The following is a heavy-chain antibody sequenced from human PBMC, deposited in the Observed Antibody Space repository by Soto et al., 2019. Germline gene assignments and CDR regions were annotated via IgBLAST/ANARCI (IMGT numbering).Heavy chain of an antibody. CDR2: IYWDDDK. CDR3: AHRHMVGATRYNWFDP. CDR1: GFSLSSSGVG. J-gene: IGHJ5*02. D-gene: IGHD1-26*01. V-gene: IGHV2-5*02. Sequence: QITLKESGPTLVKPTQTLTLTCTFSGFSLSSSGVGVGWIRQPPGKALEWLALIYWDDDKRYSPSLKSRLTITKDTSKNQVVLTMTNVDPVDTATYHCAHRHMVGATRYNWFDPWGQGTLVTVSS.